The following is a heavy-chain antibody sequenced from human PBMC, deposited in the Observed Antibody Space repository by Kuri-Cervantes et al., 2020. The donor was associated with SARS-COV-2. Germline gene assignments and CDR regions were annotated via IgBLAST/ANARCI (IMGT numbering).Heavy chain of an antibody. CDR2: ISGSGGST. J-gene: IGHJ6*03. D-gene: IGHD6-13*01. CDR1: GFTFSSYA. V-gene: IGHV3-23*01. CDR3: SLSSSSVYYYYMDV. Sequence: ESLKISCAASGFTFSSYAMSWVRQAPGKGLEWVSAISGSGGSTYYADSVKGRFTISRDNSKNTLYLQMNSLRAEDTAVYYCSLSSSSVYYYYMDVWGKGTTVTVSS.